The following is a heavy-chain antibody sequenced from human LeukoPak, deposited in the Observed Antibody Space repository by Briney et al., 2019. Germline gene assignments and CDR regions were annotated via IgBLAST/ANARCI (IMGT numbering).Heavy chain of an antibody. CDR1: GFTFSIYS. Sequence: GDSVTLSCSASGFTFSIYSMNCLRQAPGKGLEWVSSISSSRSYIYYAYSVKGRFTISRDNAKNSLYLQMNSLRAEDTAVYYCARDSHLSCDSRREDAFDIWGQGTMVTVSS. CDR3: ARDSHLSCDSRREDAFDI. D-gene: IGHD3-22*01. J-gene: IGHJ3*02. V-gene: IGHV3-21*01. CDR2: ISSSRSYI.